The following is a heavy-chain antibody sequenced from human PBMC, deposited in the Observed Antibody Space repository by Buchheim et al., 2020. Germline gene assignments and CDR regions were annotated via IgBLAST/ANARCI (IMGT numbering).Heavy chain of an antibody. J-gene: IGHJ6*02. CDR1: GGSFSGYY. CDR3: ARAAYTYYYGSGSERKYYYGMDV. V-gene: IGHV4-34*01. CDR2: INHSGST. D-gene: IGHD3-10*01. Sequence: QVQLQQWGAGLLKPSETLSLTCAVYGGSFSGYYWSWIRQPPGKGLEWIGEINHSGSTNYNPSLKSRVTISVDTSKNQFSLKLSSVTAADTAVYYCARAAYTYYYGSGSERKYYYGMDVWGQGTT.